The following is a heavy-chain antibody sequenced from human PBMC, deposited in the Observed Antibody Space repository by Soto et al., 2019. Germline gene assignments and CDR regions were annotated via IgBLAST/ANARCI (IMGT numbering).Heavy chain of an antibody. D-gene: IGHD3-10*01. J-gene: IGHJ4*02. CDR3: ARDYGSGSYWHY. Sequence: QVQLQESGPGLVKPSQTLSLTCTVSGGSISSGGYYWSWIRQHPGKGLEWIGYIYYSGSTNYNPSLKSRITISVDTSKNQFSLKLSAVTAADTAVYYCARDYGSGSYWHYWGQGTLVTVSS. CDR2: IYYSGST. V-gene: IGHV4-31*03. CDR1: GGSISSGGYY.